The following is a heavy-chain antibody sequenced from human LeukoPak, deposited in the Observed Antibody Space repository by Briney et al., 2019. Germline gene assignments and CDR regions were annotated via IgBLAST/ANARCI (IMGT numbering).Heavy chain of an antibody. CDR2: IYTSGST. CDR1: GGSISSYY. D-gene: IGHD2-2*01. Sequence: SETLSLTCTVSGGSISSYYWSWIRQPAGKGLEWIGRIYTSGSTNYNPSLKSRVTMSVDTSKNQFSLKLSSVTAADTAVYYCARASTTSPYYYYGMDVWGQGTTVTVSS. V-gene: IGHV4-4*07. J-gene: IGHJ6*02. CDR3: ARASTTSPYYYYGMDV.